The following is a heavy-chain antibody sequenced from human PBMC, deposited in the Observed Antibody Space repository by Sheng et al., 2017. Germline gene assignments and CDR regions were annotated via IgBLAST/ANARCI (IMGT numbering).Heavy chain of an antibody. CDR3: ARDLYHYGSGAYGV. V-gene: IGHV3-7*01. CDR2: IKQDGSEK. Sequence: EVQLVESGGGLVQPGGSLRLSCAASGFTFSSYWMSWVRQAPGKGLEWVANIKQDGSEKYYVDSVKGRFTISRDNAKNSLNLQMNSLRAEDTAVYYCARDLYHYGSGAYGVWGQGTLVTVSS. D-gene: IGHD3-10*01. CDR1: GFTFSSYW. J-gene: IGHJ4*02.